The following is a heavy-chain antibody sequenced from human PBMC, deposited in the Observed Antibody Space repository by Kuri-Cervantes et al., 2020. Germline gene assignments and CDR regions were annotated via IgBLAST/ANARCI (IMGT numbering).Heavy chain of an antibody. D-gene: IGHD3-10*01. Sequence: LCDGSYKHNADAVKGRFAISRDKSKNTVSLQMHSLRAEDTAVYYCAREWRVLLWFGEPRYGMDVWGQGTTVTVSS. V-gene: IGHV3-30*09. CDR2: LCDGSYK. J-gene: IGHJ6*02. CDR3: AREWRVLLWFGEPRYGMDV.